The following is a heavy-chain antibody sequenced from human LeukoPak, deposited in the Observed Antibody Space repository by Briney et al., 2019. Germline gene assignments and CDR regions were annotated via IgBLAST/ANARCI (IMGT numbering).Heavy chain of an antibody. Sequence: GGSLRLSCAASGFTFSSYAMSWVRQAPGKGLEWVSAISGSGGSTYYADSVKGRFTISRDNSKNTLYLQMNSLRAEDTAVYYCANWGSSTNSPRAWGQGTLVTVSS. CDR2: ISGSGGST. CDR3: ANWGSSTNSPRA. V-gene: IGHV3-23*01. J-gene: IGHJ4*02. CDR1: GFTFSSYA. D-gene: IGHD2-2*01.